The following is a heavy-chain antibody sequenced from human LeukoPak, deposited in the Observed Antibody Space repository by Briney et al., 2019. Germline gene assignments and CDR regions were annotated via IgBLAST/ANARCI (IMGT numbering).Heavy chain of an antibody. CDR2: IYYSGTT. J-gene: IGHJ3*01. D-gene: IGHD1-26*01. CDR1: GGSISSTSNY. V-gene: IGHV4-39*01. CDR3: GRHMGKARVYAFDV. Sequence: PSETLSLTRTVSGGSISSTSNYWGWIRQPPGKGPEWIGSIYYSGTTYYNPSLKSRVSISVDTSKNQLSLKLSSVTAAETAVYHCGRHMGKARVYAFDVWGPGTMVTVSS.